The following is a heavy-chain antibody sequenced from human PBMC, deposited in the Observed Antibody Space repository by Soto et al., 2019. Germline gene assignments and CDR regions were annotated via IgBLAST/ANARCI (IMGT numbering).Heavy chain of an antibody. V-gene: IGHV1-46*01. CDR1: GSTFPNYY. J-gene: IGHJ4*02. CDR2: LYPSDGST. Sequence: ASVKVSCKASGSTFPNYYMHWVRQAPGQGLEWMGILYPSDGSTAYAQKFQGRVTMTRDTSPSTFYMELSSLRSEDTALYYCAREFSGPIDYWGQGTVVTVSS. CDR3: AREFSGPIDY.